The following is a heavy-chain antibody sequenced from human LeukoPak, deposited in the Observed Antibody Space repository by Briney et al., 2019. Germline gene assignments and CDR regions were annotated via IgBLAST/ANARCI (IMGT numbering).Heavy chain of an antibody. CDR2: IYHSGST. Sequence: PSETLSLTCTVSGYSISSGYYWGWIRQPPGKGLEWIGNIYHSGSTYYNPSLKSRVTISVDTSKNQFSLKLSSVTAADTAVYYCARDDYGGNDSDYYGMDVWGQGTTVTVSS. D-gene: IGHD4-23*01. CDR1: GYSISSGYY. CDR3: ARDDYGGNDSDYYGMDV. J-gene: IGHJ6*02. V-gene: IGHV4-38-2*02.